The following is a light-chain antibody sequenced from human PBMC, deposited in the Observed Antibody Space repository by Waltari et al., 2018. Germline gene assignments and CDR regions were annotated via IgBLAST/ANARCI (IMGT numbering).Light chain of an antibody. Sequence: DIQMTQSPSTMSASVGDRVAITCRASQSIGNWLAWYQQKLGKAPKLLINKASSLGSGVPSRFSGSGSGTEFTLTISILQPDDFATYFCQQYNSYPMTFGLGTRLEIK. CDR1: QSIGNW. V-gene: IGKV1-5*03. CDR3: QQYNSYPMT. J-gene: IGKJ5*01. CDR2: KAS.